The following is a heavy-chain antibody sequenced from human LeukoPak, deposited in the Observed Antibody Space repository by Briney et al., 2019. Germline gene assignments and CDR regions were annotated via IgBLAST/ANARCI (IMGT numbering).Heavy chain of an antibody. CDR2: ISGSGGST. D-gene: IGHD2-15*01. CDR1: GVALSSYA. V-gene: IGHV3-23*01. Sequence: GGSLRLSCEASGVALSSYAMSWARQAPGKGLEWVSLISGSGGSTYFADSVKGRFTISRDNSKNTLYLQMNSLRDEDTAVYYCTRGGWLGKPQRVDYWGQGTLVTVSS. CDR3: TRGGWLGKPQRVDY. J-gene: IGHJ4*02.